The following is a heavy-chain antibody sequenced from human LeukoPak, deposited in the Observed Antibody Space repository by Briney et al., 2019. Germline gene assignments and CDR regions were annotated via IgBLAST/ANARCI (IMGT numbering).Heavy chain of an antibody. CDR1: GFTFSHYG. Sequence: GGSLRLSCAASGFTFSHYGMHWVRQAPGKGLEWVAIIWYDGSKEYYEDSVKGRFTISRDNSKNTMYLQMNSLRAEDTAVYDCARVTCSGGSCYVGLGIDYWGQGTLVTVSS. D-gene: IGHD2-15*01. V-gene: IGHV3-33*01. CDR2: IWYDGSKE. CDR3: ARVTCSGGSCYVGLGIDY. J-gene: IGHJ4*02.